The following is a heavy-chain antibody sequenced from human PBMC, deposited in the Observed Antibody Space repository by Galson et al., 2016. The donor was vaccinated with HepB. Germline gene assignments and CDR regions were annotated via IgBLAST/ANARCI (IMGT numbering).Heavy chain of an antibody. J-gene: IGHJ4*02. D-gene: IGHD1-7*01. V-gene: IGHV4-4*02. CDR3: ARHIAVTGTRGFDY. CDR1: GDSMTTNW. CDR2: AYHTGTT. Sequence: ETLSLTCTVSGDSMTTNWYSWVRQTPGQGLEWIGEAYHTGTTKYNPSLKNRVTISMDTANNHLSLTLHFVTAADTAIYYCARHIAVTGTRGFDYWGQGALVTVSS.